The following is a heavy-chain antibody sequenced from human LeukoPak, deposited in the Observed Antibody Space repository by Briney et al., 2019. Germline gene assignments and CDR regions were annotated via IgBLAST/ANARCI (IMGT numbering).Heavy chain of an antibody. CDR1: GYSFTSNW. D-gene: IGHD3-22*01. CDR3: ARGSGYQTYFFDY. V-gene: IGHV5-51*01. CDR2: IYPGDSNT. J-gene: IGHJ4*02. Sequence: GEPLKISCKGSGYSFTSNWIGWVRQMPGKGLEWMGIIYPGDSNTKYSPSFQGQVTISADESISTTFLQWSGLKASDTAMYYCARGSGYQTYFFDYWGQGTLVTVPS.